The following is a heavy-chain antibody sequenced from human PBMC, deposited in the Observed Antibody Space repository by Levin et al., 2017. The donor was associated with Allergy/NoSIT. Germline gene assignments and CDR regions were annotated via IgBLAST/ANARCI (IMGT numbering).Heavy chain of an antibody. CDR1: GIPFNVYS. CDR3: AGGSSTNSYYFDC. J-gene: IGHJ4*02. V-gene: IGHV3-21*01. Sequence: GESLKISCEVSGIPFNVYSMNWVRQAPGKGLEWVSSIASSSRFIYYADSVKGRFTISRDNAKNSLYLQMNSLRDEDTAVYYCAGGSSTNSYYFDCWGQGTLVTVSS. CDR2: IASSSRFI. D-gene: IGHD2-2*01.